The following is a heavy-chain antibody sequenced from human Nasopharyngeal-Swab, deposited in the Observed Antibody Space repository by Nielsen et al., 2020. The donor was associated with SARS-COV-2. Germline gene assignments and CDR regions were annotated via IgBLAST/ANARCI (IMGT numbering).Heavy chain of an antibody. CDR1: GFTFSSYG. D-gene: IGHD4-23*01. V-gene: IGHV3-33*01. Sequence: LSLTCAASGFTFSSYGMHWVRQAPGKGLEWVAVIWYDGSNKYYADSVKGRFTISRDNSKNTLYLQMNSLRAEDTAVYYCARDHPLMGGGHYWGQGTLVTVSS. CDR2: IWYDGSNK. J-gene: IGHJ4*02. CDR3: ARDHPLMGGGHY.